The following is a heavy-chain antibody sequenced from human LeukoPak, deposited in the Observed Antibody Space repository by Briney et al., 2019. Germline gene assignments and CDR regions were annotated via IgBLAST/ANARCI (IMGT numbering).Heavy chain of an antibody. V-gene: IGHV1-8*01. CDR3: ARGGPYYDYVWGSQTTTDY. CDR1: GYTFTSYD. D-gene: IGHD3-16*01. J-gene: IGHJ4*02. Sequence: ASVKVSCKASGYTFTSYDINWVRQATGQGLEWMGWMNPNSGSTGYAQKFQGRVTMTRNTSISTAYMELSSLRSEDTAVYYCARGGPYYDYVWGSQTTTDYWGQGTLVTVSS. CDR2: MNPNSGST.